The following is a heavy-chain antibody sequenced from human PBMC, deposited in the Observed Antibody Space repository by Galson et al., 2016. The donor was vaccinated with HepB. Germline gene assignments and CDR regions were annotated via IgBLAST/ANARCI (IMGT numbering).Heavy chain of an antibody. D-gene: IGHD6-13*01. CDR2: IYPGDSDT. V-gene: IGHV5-51*01. CDR1: GYSFTRYW. CDR3: ARRVAAADGEIDY. Sequence: QSGAEVKKPGESPKISCKGSGYSFTRYWIGWVRQMPGKGLEWMGIIYPGDSDTRYSPSFQGQVTILADKSISTAYLQWSSLTASDTAMYYCARRVAAADGEIDYWGQGTLVTVSS. J-gene: IGHJ4*02.